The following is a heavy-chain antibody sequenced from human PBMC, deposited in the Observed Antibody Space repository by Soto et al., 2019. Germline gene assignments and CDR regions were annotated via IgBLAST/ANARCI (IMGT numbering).Heavy chain of an antibody. CDR2: INHSGST. Sequence: SETLSLTCAVYGGSFSGYYWSWIRQPPGKGLEWIGEINHSGSTNYNPSLKSRVTISVDTSKNQFSLKLSSVTAADTAVYYCASSGWWYFDYWGQGTLVTVSS. D-gene: IGHD6-19*01. J-gene: IGHJ4*02. CDR3: ASSGWWYFDY. V-gene: IGHV4-34*01. CDR1: GGSFSGYY.